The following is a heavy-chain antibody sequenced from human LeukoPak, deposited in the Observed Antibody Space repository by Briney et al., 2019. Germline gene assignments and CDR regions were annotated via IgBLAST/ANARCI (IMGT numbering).Heavy chain of an antibody. D-gene: IGHD2-2*01. V-gene: IGHV4-59*01. CDR3: ARWYCSSGTCYYLDY. CDR1: GGSISSYY. J-gene: IGHJ4*01. CDR2: IYYSGST. Sequence: PSETLSLTCTVSGGSISSYYWSWIRQPPGKGLEWIGYIYYSGSTNYNPSLKSRVTISVDTSKNQFSLKLSSVTAADTAVYYCARWYCSSGTCYYLDYWGHGTLVTVSS.